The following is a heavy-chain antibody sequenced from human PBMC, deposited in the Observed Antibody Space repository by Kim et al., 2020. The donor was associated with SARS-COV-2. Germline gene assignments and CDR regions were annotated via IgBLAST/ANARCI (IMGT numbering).Heavy chain of an antibody. Sequence: SETLSLTCAVSGGAITSFGFYWSWVRQHPGKGLEWIGFISYSGSTHYNPSLESRLTMSLDTSKNQFSLKLGSVIAADTAVYYCARGGEQGRGDWFDPWGQGILVTVSS. D-gene: IGHD1-26*01. CDR3: ARGGEQGRGDWFDP. CDR1: GGAITSFGFY. J-gene: IGHJ5*02. V-gene: IGHV4-31*11. CDR2: ISYSGST.